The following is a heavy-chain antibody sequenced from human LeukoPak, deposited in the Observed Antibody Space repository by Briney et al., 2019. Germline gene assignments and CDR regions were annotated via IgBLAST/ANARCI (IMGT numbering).Heavy chain of an antibody. CDR2: MHPSEST. J-gene: IGHJ3*01. V-gene: IGHV4-39*01. D-gene: IGHD2-21*01. CDR1: GGPINRSSYY. Sequence: KTSETLSLTCTVSGGPINRSSYYWAWIRQPPGKGMEWIGSMHPSESTYYNPSLRSRVTISVDTSKNQFSLSLTSVTAADRAVYYCARQPPYSSTFDVWGQGTMVSVSS. CDR3: ARQPPYSSTFDV.